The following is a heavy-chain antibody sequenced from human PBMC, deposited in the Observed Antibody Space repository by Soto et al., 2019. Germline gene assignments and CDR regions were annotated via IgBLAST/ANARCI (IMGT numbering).Heavy chain of an antibody. Sequence: GGSLRLSCAASGFTFSSYAMSWVRQAPGKGLEWVSAISGSGGSTYYADSVKGRFTISRDNSKNTLYLQMNSLRAEDTAVYYCAKGSDCSGGSCYSIDYWGQGTLVTVSS. CDR1: GFTFSSYA. J-gene: IGHJ4*02. V-gene: IGHV3-23*01. D-gene: IGHD2-15*01. CDR2: ISGSGGST. CDR3: AKGSDCSGGSCYSIDY.